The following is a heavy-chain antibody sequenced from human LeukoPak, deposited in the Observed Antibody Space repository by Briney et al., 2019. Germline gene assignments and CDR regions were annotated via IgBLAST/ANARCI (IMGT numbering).Heavy chain of an antibody. CDR3: ARLSAYNCKQANYFDY. V-gene: IGHV5-51*01. CDR1: GYSFTSYW. J-gene: IGHJ4*02. CDR2: IYPGDSDI. D-gene: IGHD2/OR15-2a*01. Sequence: GESLKISCKGSGYSFTSYWIGWVRQMPGKGLEWMGIIYPGDSDIKYSPSFQGQVTISADKSISTAYLQWSSLKASDTAMYYCARLSAYNCKQANYFDYWGQGTLVTVSS.